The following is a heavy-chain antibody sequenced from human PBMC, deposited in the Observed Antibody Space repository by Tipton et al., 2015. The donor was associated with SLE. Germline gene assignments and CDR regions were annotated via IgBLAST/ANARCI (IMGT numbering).Heavy chain of an antibody. V-gene: IGHV4-59*01. CDR1: GGSMTGSY. J-gene: IGHJ4*02. Sequence: TLSLTCSVSGGSMTGSYWSWVRQPPGRGLEWLGSIYYSGDTHYNPSLNSRVTMSADTSKNQFSLRLSSVTTADTAVYYCARGARGNSYGSDEDLDSWGQGTLVTVSS. D-gene: IGHD5-18*01. CDR2: IYYSGDT. CDR3: ARGARGNSYGSDEDLDS.